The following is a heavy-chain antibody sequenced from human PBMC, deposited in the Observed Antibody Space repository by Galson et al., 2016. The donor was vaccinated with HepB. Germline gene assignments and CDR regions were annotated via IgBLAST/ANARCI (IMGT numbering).Heavy chain of an antibody. J-gene: IGHJ4*02. V-gene: IGHV5-51*01. D-gene: IGHD6-13*01. CDR2: IFPRDSDT. CDR1: GYTFTSSW. CDR3: ARRAAAGQENFDY. Sequence: QSGAEVKTPGESLTISCKGSGYTFTSSWIGWVRQMPGKGLEWVGVIFPRDSDTRYSPSFQGQVTLSVDKSITTAYLRWGSLKASDTAIYYCARRAAAGQENFDYWGQGTLVTVSS.